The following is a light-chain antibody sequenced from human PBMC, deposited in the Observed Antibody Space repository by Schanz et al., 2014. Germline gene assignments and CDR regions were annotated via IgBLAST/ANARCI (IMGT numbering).Light chain of an antibody. CDR3: QQYDSSPYT. Sequence: EIVLTQSPGTLSLSPGERATLSCRASQSVSSSYLAWYQQKPGQAPRLLIYDASNRATGIPARFSGSGSGTDFTHTISRLEPEDFAVYYCQQYDSSPYTFGLGPKLEIK. CDR1: QSVSSSY. CDR2: DAS. V-gene: IGKV3-20*01. J-gene: IGKJ2*01.